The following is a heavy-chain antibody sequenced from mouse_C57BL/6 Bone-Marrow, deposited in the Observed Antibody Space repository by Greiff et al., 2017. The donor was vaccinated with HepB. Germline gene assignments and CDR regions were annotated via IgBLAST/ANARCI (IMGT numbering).Heavy chain of an antibody. V-gene: IGHV1-15*01. Sequence: VQLQQSGAELVRPGASVTLSCKASGYTFTDYEMHWVKQTPVHGLEWIGAIDPETGGTAYNQKFKGKAILTADKSSSTAYMELRSLSSEDSAVSYSTPEYALAYWGPGTLFTVSA. J-gene: IGHJ3*01. CDR2: IDPETGGT. CDR1: GYTFTDYE. CDR3: TPEYALAY. D-gene: IGHD5-1*01.